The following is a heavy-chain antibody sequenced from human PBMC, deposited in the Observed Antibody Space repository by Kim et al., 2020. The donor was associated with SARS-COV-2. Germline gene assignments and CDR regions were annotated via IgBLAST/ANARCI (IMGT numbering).Heavy chain of an antibody. CDR1: GFTFGDYA. CDR3: TQGDMLAYCGGDCYSEGY. Sequence: GGSLRLSCTASGFTFGDYAMSWVRQAPGKGLEWVGFIRSKAYGGTTEYAASVKGRFTISRDDSKSIAYLQMNSLKTEDTAVYYCTQGDMLAYCGGDCYSEGYWGQGTLVTVSS. CDR2: IRSKAYGGTT. D-gene: IGHD2-21*02. V-gene: IGHV3-49*04. J-gene: IGHJ4*02.